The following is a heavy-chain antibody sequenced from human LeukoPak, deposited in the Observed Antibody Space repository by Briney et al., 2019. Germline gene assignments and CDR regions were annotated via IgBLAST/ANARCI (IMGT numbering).Heavy chain of an antibody. CDR1: GFTFSSYG. Sequence: GGSLRLSCAASGFTFSSYGMHWVRQASGKGLEWVAVISYDGSNKYYADSVKGRFTISRDNSKNTLYLQMNSLRAEDTAVYYCAKDYDYVWGSYRPDYWGQGTLVTVSS. CDR3: AKDYDYVWGSYRPDY. D-gene: IGHD3-16*02. V-gene: IGHV3-30*18. CDR2: ISYDGSNK. J-gene: IGHJ4*02.